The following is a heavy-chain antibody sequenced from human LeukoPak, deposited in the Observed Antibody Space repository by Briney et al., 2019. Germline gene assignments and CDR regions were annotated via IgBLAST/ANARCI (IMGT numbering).Heavy chain of an antibody. D-gene: IGHD3-10*01. J-gene: IGHJ4*02. CDR3: ARTRANYGSGSYYSEMFDY. CDR1: GYSFTSYW. CDR2: IYPGDSDT. V-gene: IGHV5-51*01. Sequence: GESLKISCKGSGYSFTSYWIGWVRQMPGKGLEWMGIIYPGDSDTRYSPSFQGQVTISADKSISTAYLQWSSLKASDTAMYYCARTRANYGSGSYYSEMFDYWGQGTLVTVSS.